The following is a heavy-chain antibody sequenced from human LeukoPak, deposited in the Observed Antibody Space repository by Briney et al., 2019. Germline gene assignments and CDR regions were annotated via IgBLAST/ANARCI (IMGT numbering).Heavy chain of an antibody. CDR3: AKLTGSGNFDY. Sequence: GGSLRLSCAASGFTFSSYGMHWVRQAPGKGLEWVTLVSYDGSSKYYADSVKGRFTISRDNSKNTLYLQMNSLRAEDTAVYYCAKLTGSGNFDYWGQGTLVTVSS. V-gene: IGHV3-30*18. J-gene: IGHJ4*02. D-gene: IGHD1-20*01. CDR2: VSYDGSSK. CDR1: GFTFSSYG.